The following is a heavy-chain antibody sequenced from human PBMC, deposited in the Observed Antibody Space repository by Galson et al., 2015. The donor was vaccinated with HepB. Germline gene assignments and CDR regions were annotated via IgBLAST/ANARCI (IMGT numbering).Heavy chain of an antibody. CDR2: ISYDGSNK. D-gene: IGHD6-19*01. J-gene: IGHJ3*02. V-gene: IGHV3-30*18. CDR1: GFTFSSYG. Sequence: SLRLSCAASGFTFSSYGMHWVRQAPGKGLEWVAVISYDGSNKYYADSVKGRFTISRDNSKNTLYLQMNSLRAEDTAVYYCAKDSLDKYSSGWFWAFDIWGQGTMVTVSS. CDR3: AKDSLDKYSSGWFWAFDI.